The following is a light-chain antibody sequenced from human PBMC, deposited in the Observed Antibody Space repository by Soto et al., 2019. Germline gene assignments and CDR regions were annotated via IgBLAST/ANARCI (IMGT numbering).Light chain of an antibody. CDR1: QSISSW. CDR2: AAS. V-gene: IGKV1-39*01. J-gene: IGKJ5*01. Sequence: DIQMTQSPSTLSASVGDRGTITFRASQSISSWLAWYQQKPGKAPKLLIYAASSLQSGVPSRFSGSGSGTDFTLTISSLQPEDFATYYCQQSYSTSITFGQGTRLEI. CDR3: QQSYSTSIT.